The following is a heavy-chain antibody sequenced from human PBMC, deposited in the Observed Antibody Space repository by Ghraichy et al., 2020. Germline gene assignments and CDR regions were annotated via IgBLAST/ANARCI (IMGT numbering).Heavy chain of an antibody. CDR1: GDSVSSNSAA. CDR2: TYYRSKWYN. V-gene: IGHV6-1*01. Sequence: SETLSLTCAISGDSVSSNSAAWNWIRQSPSRGLEWLGRTYYRSKWYNDYAVSVKSRITINPDTSKNQFSLQLNSVTPEDTAVYYCARAPGIAVAGTNYYYYMDVWGKGTTVTVSS. CDR3: ARAPGIAVAGTNYYYYMDV. J-gene: IGHJ6*03. D-gene: IGHD6-19*01.